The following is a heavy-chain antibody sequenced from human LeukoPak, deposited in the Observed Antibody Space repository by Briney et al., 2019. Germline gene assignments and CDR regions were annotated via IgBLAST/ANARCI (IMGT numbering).Heavy chain of an antibody. CDR2: ISSSSSYI. Sequence: GGSLRLSCAASGFTFSSYSMNWVRQAPGKGLEWVSSISSSSSYIYYADSVKGRFTISRDNAKNSLYLQMNSLRAEDTAVYYCARDLGYSYGNAFDIWGQGTMVTVSS. J-gene: IGHJ3*02. CDR1: GFTFSSYS. CDR3: ARDLGYSYGNAFDI. D-gene: IGHD5-18*01. V-gene: IGHV3-21*01.